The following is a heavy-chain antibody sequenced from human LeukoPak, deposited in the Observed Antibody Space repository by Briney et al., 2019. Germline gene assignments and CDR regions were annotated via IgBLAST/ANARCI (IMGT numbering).Heavy chain of an antibody. Sequence: PGGSLRLSCAASGFTFSSYGMHWVRQAPGKGLEWVSSISSSSSYIYYADSVKGRFTISRDNAKNSLYLQMNSLRAEDTAVYYCARDGDYYDSRGDAFDIWGQGAMVTVAS. CDR3: ARDGDYYDSRGDAFDI. V-gene: IGHV3-21*01. CDR1: GFTFSSYG. CDR2: ISSSSSYI. J-gene: IGHJ3*02. D-gene: IGHD3-22*01.